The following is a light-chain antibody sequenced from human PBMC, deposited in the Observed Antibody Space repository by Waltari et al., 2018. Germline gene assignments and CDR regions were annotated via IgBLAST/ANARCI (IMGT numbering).Light chain of an antibody. J-gene: IGKJ5*01. CDR2: DAS. CDR3: QQRGDWPIT. CDR1: QSVSSY. Sequence: EVVLTQSPATLSLSPGERATLSCRASQSVSSYLVWYQQKADQAPRLLIYDASKRATGIPARFSGSGSGTDFTLTISSLEPEDFAIYYCQQRGDWPITFGQGTRRETK. V-gene: IGKV3-11*01.